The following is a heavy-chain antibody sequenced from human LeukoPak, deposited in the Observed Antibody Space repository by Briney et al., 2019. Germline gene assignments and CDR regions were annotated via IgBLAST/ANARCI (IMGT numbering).Heavy chain of an antibody. J-gene: IGHJ4*02. Sequence: ASVKVSCKASRYTFTSYDINWVREAAGQGLEWMGWMNPNTGRTGFTQKFQGRLTMTRDTSISTAYMELSSLRSEDTAVYYCARLSQTPDYYSNGGYYYLGYWGQGTPVTVSS. CDR3: ARLSQTPDYYSNGGYYYLGY. CDR1: RYTFTSYD. CDR2: MNPNTGRT. V-gene: IGHV1-8*01. D-gene: IGHD3-22*01.